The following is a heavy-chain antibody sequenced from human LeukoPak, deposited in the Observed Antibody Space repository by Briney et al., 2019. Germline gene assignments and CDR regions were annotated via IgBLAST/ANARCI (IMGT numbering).Heavy chain of an antibody. CDR2: ISGSGGGT. Sequence: PGGSLRLSCGASGFTFSSYAMNWVRQAPGQGLGWVSAISGSGGGTYYADSVKGRFTISRDNSKNTLYLQMNSLRAEDTAIYYCAKDRWQLSPDYYYYMDVWGKGTTVTVFS. D-gene: IGHD3-16*02. CDR1: GFTFSSYA. V-gene: IGHV3-23*01. CDR3: AKDRWQLSPDYYYYMDV. J-gene: IGHJ6*03.